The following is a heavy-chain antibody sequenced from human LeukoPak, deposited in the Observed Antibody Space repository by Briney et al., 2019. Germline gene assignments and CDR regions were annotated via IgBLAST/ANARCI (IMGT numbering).Heavy chain of an antibody. CDR2: ISGSGGST. J-gene: IGHJ4*02. D-gene: IGHD6-19*01. CDR1: GFTFSSYA. CDR3: AKDHSDSSGFREDFDY. V-gene: IGHV3-23*01. Sequence: GGSLRLSCAASGFTFSSYAMSWVRQAPGKWLEWVSAISGSGGSTYYADSVKGRVTISRDNSKNTLYLKMNSLRAEDTAVYYCAKDHSDSSGFREDFDYWGQGTLVTVSS.